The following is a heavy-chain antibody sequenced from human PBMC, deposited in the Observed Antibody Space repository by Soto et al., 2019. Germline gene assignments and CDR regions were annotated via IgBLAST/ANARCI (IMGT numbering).Heavy chain of an antibody. CDR3: TRAESPDTAYFSDY. V-gene: IGHV3-72*01. Sequence: PGGSLRLSCAASGFTFSDHYMDWVRQAPGKGLEWVGRTRNKANSHTTEYAASVKGRFTISRDDSNDIASLQMNRLYTEDSAVYYCTRAESPDTAYFSDYWGQGTLVTVS. J-gene: IGHJ4*02. D-gene: IGHD3-3*01. CDR2: TRNKANSHTT. CDR1: GFTFSDHY.